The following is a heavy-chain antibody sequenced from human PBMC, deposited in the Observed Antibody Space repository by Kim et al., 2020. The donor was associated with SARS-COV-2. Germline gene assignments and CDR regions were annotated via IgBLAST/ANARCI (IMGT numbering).Heavy chain of an antibody. J-gene: IGHJ6*02. CDR2: IYYSGST. V-gene: IGHV4-59*01. CDR3: ARVGVSGFGEEDGALDV. CDR1: GGSISSYY. Sequence: SETLSLTCTVSGGSISSYYWSWIRQPPGKGLEWIGYIYYSGSTNYNPSLKSRVTISVDTSKNQFSLKLSSVTAADTAVYYCARVGVSGFGEEDGALDVWGQGTTVTVSS. D-gene: IGHD3-10*01.